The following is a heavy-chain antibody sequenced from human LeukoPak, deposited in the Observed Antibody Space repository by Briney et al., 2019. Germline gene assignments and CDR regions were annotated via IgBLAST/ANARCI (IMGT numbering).Heavy chain of an antibody. CDR1: GYSFTSYW. J-gene: IGHJ6*02. V-gene: IGHV5-51*01. CDR2: IYPGDSDT. D-gene: IGHD3-10*01. CDR3: ARHSYGSGSYYKPYYYYGMDV. Sequence: GESLKISCKGSGYSFTSYWIGWVRQMPGKGLEWMGSIYPGDSDTRYSPSFQGQVTISADKSISTAYLQWSSLKASDTAMYYCARHSYGSGSYYKPYYYYGMDVWGQGTTVTVSS.